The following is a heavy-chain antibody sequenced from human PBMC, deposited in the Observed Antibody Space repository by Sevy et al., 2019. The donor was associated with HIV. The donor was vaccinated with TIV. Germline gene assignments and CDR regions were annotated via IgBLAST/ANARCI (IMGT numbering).Heavy chain of an antibody. V-gene: IGHV3-23*01. CDR3: ARHVDSRMVRRVYGMDV. CDR1: GFTFNKYA. CDR2: LSGSGSST. Sequence: GGSLRLSCEASGFTFNKYAMSWVRQAPGKGLEWVSSLSGSGSSTYYADSVRVRFTISRDNSRNTLYLEVDSLRVEDTGVYYCARHVDSRMVRRVYGMDVWGQGTTVTVSS. J-gene: IGHJ6*02. D-gene: IGHD5-18*01.